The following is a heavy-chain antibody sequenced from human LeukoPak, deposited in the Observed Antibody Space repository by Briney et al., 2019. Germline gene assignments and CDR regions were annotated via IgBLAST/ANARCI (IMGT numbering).Heavy chain of an antibody. Sequence: GGSLRLSCAASGFTFSSYAMSWVRQAPGKGLEWVSAISGSSGSTYYADSVKGRFTISRDNSKNTLYLQMNSLRAEDTAVYYCARPHCSGGSCYWGQGTLVTVSS. CDR1: GFTFSSYA. D-gene: IGHD2-15*01. CDR3: ARPHCSGGSCY. J-gene: IGHJ4*02. V-gene: IGHV3-23*01. CDR2: ISGSSGST.